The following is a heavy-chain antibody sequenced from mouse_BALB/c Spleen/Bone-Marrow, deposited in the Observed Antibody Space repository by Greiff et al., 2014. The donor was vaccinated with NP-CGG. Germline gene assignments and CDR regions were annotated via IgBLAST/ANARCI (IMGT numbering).Heavy chain of an antibody. V-gene: IGHV5-12-1*01. CDR1: GFAFSSYD. J-gene: IGHJ2*01. Sequence: EVQLQESGGGLVKPGGSLKLSCAASGFAFSSYDMSWVRQTPEKRLEWVAYISSGGGSTYYPDTVKGRFTISRDNAKNTLYLQMSSLKSEDTAKYYCARHRYYFDYWGQGTTLTVSS. CDR3: ARHRYYFDY. CDR2: ISSGGGST.